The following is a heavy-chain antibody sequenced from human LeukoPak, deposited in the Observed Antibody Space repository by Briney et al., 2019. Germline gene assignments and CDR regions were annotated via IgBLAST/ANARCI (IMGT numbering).Heavy chain of an antibody. CDR3: ADQGKRLTGYPY. CDR2: ISDSGGST. Sequence: PGGSLRLSCAASGFTFNTYVMNWVRQAPGKGLEWVSSISDSGGSTYYADSVKGRFTISRDNSKNTLYLQMNSLRAEDTAVYYCADQGKRLTGYPYWGQGTLVTVSS. CDR1: GFTFNTYV. V-gene: IGHV3-23*01. J-gene: IGHJ4*02. D-gene: IGHD3-9*01.